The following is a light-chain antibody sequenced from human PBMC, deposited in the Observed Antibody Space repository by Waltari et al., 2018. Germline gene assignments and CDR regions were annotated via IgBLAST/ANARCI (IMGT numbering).Light chain of an antibody. CDR3: QTWGTGIRV. J-gene: IGLJ3*02. Sequence: QLVLTQSPSASASLGASVQLPCTLTSVHSNSAIALHHQQPEKGPRYLMKLNSDGSYNKGDVIPDRFSGSSSGAERYLTISSLQSEDEADYYCQTWGTGIRVFGGGTKLTVL. CDR2: LNSDGSY. CDR1: SVHSNSA. V-gene: IGLV4-69*02.